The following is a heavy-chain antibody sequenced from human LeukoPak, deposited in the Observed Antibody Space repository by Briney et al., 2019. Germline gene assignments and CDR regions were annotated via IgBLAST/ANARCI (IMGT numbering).Heavy chain of an antibody. CDR1: GGSISSYY. CDR3: ARGGRSHRSPTHNWFDP. V-gene: IGHV4-59*12. J-gene: IGHJ5*02. D-gene: IGHD2-15*01. CDR2: IYYSGST. Sequence: SETLSLTCTVSGGSISSYYWSWIRQPPGKGLEWIGYIYYSGSTNYNPSLKSRVTISVDTSKNQFSLKLSSVTAADTAVYYCARGGRSHRSPTHNWFDPWGQGTLATVSS.